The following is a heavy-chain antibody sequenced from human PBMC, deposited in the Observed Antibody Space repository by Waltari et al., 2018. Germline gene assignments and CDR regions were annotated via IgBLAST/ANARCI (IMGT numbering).Heavy chain of an antibody. V-gene: IGHV3-7*01. CDR2: INQDGGEK. CDR3: SKRLDI. J-gene: IGHJ3*02. CDR1: GFTFSTDW. Sequence: EVQLVDSGGGLVQPGGSLRISCEATGFTFSTDWMDWVRQAPGKGLQWVANINQDGGEKYYVESVKGRFTISRDNAKKSVYLEMNSLRAEDTAIYYCSKRLDIWGRGTMVAVSS.